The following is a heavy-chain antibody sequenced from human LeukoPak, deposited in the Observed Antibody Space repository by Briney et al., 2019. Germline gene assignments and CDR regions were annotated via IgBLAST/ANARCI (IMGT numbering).Heavy chain of an antibody. CDR3: AREIVGADY. J-gene: IGHJ4*02. CDR1: GFTFSSYS. V-gene: IGHV3-48*04. Sequence: PGGSLRLSCAASGFTFSSYSMNWVRQAPGKGLEWISYISDSGSTIYYADSVKGRFTISRDNAKNSLFLQMNSLRAEDTAVYYCAREIVGADYWGQGTLVTVSS. D-gene: IGHD1-26*01. CDR2: ISDSGSTI.